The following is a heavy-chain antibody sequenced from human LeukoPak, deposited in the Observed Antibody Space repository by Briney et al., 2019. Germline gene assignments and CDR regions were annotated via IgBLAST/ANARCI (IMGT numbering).Heavy chain of an antibody. CDR1: GGSISSGDYY. D-gene: IGHD3-3*01. CDR2: IYYSGST. J-gene: IGHJ4*02. V-gene: IGHV4-30-4*08. Sequence: SETLSLTCTVSGGSISSGDYYWSWIRQPPGKGLEWIGYIYYSGSTYYNPSLKSRVTISVDTSKNQFSLKLSSVTAADTAVYYCAREGRITIFGVVISGSFDYWGQGTLVTVSS. CDR3: AREGRITIFGVVISGSFDY.